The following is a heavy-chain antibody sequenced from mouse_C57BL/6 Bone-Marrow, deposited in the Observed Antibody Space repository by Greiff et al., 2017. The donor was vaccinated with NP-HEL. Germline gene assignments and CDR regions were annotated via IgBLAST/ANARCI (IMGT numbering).Heavy chain of an antibody. V-gene: IGHV14-4*01. J-gene: IGHJ1*03. D-gene: IGHD2-2*01. CDR3: TTPYGYHWYFDV. CDR2: IDPENGDT. Sequence: HVKQSGAELVRPGASVKLSCTASGFNIKDDYMHWVKQRPEQGLEWIGWIDPENGDTEYASKFQGKATITADTSSNTAYLQLSSLTSEDTAVYCCTTPYGYHWYFDVWGTGTTVTVSS. CDR1: GFNIKDDY.